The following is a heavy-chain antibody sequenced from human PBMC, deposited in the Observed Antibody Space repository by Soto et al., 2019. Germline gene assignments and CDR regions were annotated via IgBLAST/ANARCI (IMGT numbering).Heavy chain of an antibody. V-gene: IGHV3-23*01. CDR2: LRGSGEST. CDR1: GFTFNNYA. CDR3: AKAPYTDYIVSSDY. J-gene: IGHJ4*02. D-gene: IGHD4-4*01. Sequence: EVQLLESGGGLVRPGGSLRLSCAASGFTFNNYAMSWVRQAPGKGLEWVAGLRGSGESTHYPDSVKGRFSIPRDNSKNTLFLQMKSLRVEDTALYFCAKAPYTDYIVSSDYWGQGAQVTVPS.